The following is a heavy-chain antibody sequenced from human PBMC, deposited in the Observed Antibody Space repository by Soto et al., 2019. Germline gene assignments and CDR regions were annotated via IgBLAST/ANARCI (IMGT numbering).Heavy chain of an antibody. D-gene: IGHD4-17*01. CDR3: AKLAATVASDY. J-gene: IGHJ4*02. V-gene: IGHV3-11*01. Sequence: AGGSLRLSCAASGFTFSDYYMSWIRQAPGKGLEWLSYIGSSGGTIFYADSVKGRFTISRDNAKNSLYLQMNSLRAEDTAVYYCAKLAATVASDYWGQGTLVTAPQ. CDR1: GFTFSDYY. CDR2: IGSSGGTI.